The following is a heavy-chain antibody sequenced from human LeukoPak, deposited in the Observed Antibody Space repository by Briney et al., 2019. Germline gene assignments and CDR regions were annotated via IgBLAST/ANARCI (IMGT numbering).Heavy chain of an antibody. J-gene: IGHJ4*02. CDR3: TRQGHHNFEY. V-gene: IGHV3-7*01. D-gene: IGHD1-14*01. CDR2: IKEDGSEK. Sequence: GGSLRLPCAASGFTLSNYWMSWVRQAPGKGLEWVANIKEDGSEKFYVDSVKGRFTIPRDNAKNSLHLQLNSLRAEDTAVYYCTRQGHHNFEYWGQGTLVTVSS. CDR1: GFTLSNYW.